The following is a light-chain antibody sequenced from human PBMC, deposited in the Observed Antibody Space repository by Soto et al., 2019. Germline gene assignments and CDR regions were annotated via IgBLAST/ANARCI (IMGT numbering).Light chain of an antibody. V-gene: IGKV1-12*01. Sequence: DIQMTQSPSSVSASVGDRVTITCRASQGISSWLAWDQQNPAKAPKLLIYAASSLQSGVPSRFSGIAYGTDFTLSIGSLHPEDFATYYCQQANSFPVTFGQGTKVEIK. CDR1: QGISSW. CDR3: QQANSFPVT. J-gene: IGKJ1*01. CDR2: AAS.